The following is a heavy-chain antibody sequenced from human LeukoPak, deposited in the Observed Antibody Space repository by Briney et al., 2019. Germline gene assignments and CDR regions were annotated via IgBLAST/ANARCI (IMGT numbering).Heavy chain of an antibody. Sequence: GASVRVSCKASGYTFTSYYMHWVRQAPGQGLEWMGIINPSGGSTSYAQKFQGRVTMTRDTSTSTVYMELSSLRSEDTAVYYCARVGYSSRKGGGYYYYMDVWGKGTTVTVSS. J-gene: IGHJ6*03. D-gene: IGHD6-13*01. V-gene: IGHV1-46*01. CDR1: GYTFTSYY. CDR2: INPSGGST. CDR3: ARVGYSSRKGGGYYYYMDV.